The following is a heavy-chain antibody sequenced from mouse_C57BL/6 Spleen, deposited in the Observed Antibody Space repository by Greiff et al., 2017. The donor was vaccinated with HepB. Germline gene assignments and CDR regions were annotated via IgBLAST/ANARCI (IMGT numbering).Heavy chain of an antibody. D-gene: IGHD1-1*01. J-gene: IGHJ4*01. CDR1: GFTFNTYA. CDR3: VRDGLRYLGNYAMDY. V-gene: IGHV10-3*01. Sequence: DVMLVESGGGLVQPKGSLKLSCAASGFTFNTYAMHWVRQAPGKGLEWVARIRSKSSNYATYYADSVKDRFTISRDDSQSMLYLQMNNLKTEDTAMYYCVRDGLRYLGNYAMDYWGQGTSVTVSS. CDR2: IRSKSSNYAT.